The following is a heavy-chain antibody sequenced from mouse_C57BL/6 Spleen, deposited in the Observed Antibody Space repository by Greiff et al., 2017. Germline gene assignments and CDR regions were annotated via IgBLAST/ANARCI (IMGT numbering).Heavy chain of an antibody. J-gene: IGHJ2*01. CDR1: GYAFSSYW. D-gene: IGHD1-1*01. CDR3: ARYMDCYGCDYFDY. Sequence: QVQLQQSGAELVKPGASVKISCKASGYAFSSYWMNWVKQRPGQGLEWIGQIYPGDGDTNYNGKFKGNATLTADKSSSTAYMQLSSLTTEDSAVYFCARYMDCYGCDYFDYWGQGTTLTVSS. CDR2: IYPGDGDT. V-gene: IGHV1-80*01.